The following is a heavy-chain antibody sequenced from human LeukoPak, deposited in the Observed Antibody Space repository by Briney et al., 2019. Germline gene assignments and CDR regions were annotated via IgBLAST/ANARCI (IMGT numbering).Heavy chain of an antibody. Sequence: ASVKVSCKASGYTFTGYYLHWVRQAPGQGLEWMGWINPITGGTNYAQRFQGRVTMTRDTSISTVYVELSRLRSDDTAVYYCARPYCNSRSCHDYFDYWGQGTLVTVSS. V-gene: IGHV1-2*02. CDR3: ARPYCNSRSCHDYFDY. J-gene: IGHJ4*02. CDR2: INPITGGT. D-gene: IGHD2/OR15-2a*01. CDR1: GYTFTGYY.